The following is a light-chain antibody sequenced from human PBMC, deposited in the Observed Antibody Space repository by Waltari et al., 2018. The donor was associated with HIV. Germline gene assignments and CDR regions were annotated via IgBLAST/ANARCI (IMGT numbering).Light chain of an antibody. CDR2: DAY. J-gene: IGKJ1*01. CDR3: QQRYNTPPWT. V-gene: IGKV1-39*01. Sequence: DIQMTQSPFSLSASLGDRVTITCRSSQNIDRNLNWYQQKPVQDPKLLVSDAYSLQSGGPSRFSGSGSGTDFTLTISSLQPEDFATYYCQQRYNTPPWTFGQGTKVEIK. CDR1: QNIDRN.